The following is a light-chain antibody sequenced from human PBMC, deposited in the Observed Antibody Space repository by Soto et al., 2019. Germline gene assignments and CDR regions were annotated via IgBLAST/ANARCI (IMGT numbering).Light chain of an antibody. Sequence: EIVLTQSPGTLSLSPGERATLSCRASQPVSSSYLAWYQQKPGQAPRLLIYGASTRATGIPDRLSGSGSGTDFTLTISRLEPEDVAVYYCQQCGISTWPFGQGTKVDIK. V-gene: IGKV3-20*01. CDR2: GAS. J-gene: IGKJ1*01. CDR1: QPVSSSY. CDR3: QQCGISTWP.